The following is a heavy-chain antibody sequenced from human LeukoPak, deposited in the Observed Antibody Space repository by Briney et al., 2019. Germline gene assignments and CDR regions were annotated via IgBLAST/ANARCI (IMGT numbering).Heavy chain of an antibody. CDR1: GFTFSSYA. CDR2: ISGSGGST. J-gene: IGHJ4*02. CDR3: AKDGDYDFWSGYYSDY. V-gene: IGHV3-23*01. D-gene: IGHD3-3*01. Sequence: PGGSLRLSCAASGFTFSSYAMSWVRQAPGKGLEWVSVISGSGGSTYYADSVKGRFTISRDNSKNTLYLQMNSLRAEDTAVYYCAKDGDYDFWSGYYSDYWGQGTLVTVSS.